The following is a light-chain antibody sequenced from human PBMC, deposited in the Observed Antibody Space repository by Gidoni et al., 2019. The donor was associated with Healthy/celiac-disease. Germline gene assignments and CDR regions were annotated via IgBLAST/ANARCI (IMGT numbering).Light chain of an antibody. CDR3: QQYNNWPPLT. J-gene: IGKJ4*01. Sequence: EIVMTQSPATLSVSPEERATLSCRASQSVSSNLAWYQQKPGQAPRLLLYGASTRSTCIPARFSGSGSGTEFTLTISSLQSEDFAVYYCQQYNNWPPLTFGGGTKVEIK. V-gene: IGKV3-15*01. CDR2: GAS. CDR1: QSVSSN.